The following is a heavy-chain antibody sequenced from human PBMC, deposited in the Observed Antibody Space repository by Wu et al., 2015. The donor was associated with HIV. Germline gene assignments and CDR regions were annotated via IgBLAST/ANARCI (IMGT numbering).Heavy chain of an antibody. D-gene: IGHD3-16*01. Sequence: QVQLVQSGAEVKKPGSSVKVSCKASGGTFSSYAISWVRQAPGQGLEWMGRINPIFGTANYAQNFQGRVTITADESASTAYMEISRLRSEDTAVYYCASRANYGGTSFGGFALDTWGQGTMVIVST. CDR3: ASRANYGGTSFGGFALDT. V-gene: IGHV1-69*13. CDR1: GGTFSSYA. J-gene: IGHJ3*02. CDR2: INPIFGTA.